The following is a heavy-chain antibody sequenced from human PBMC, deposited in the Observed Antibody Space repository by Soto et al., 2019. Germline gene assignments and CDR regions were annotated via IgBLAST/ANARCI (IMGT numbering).Heavy chain of an antibody. V-gene: IGHV1-2*02. CDR1: GYPLIAFY. D-gene: IGHD3-3*01. Sequence: QVQLVQSGTEVSKPGASVKISCKASGYPLIAFYIHWVRQAPGQGPEWMGWINPTSGDTNYAQKFQGRVTMTRDTSINTAYMELSRLTSDDTAVYFCARIDFWNGIYPYFDFWGQGTQVTVSS. CDR2: INPTSGDT. J-gene: IGHJ4*02. CDR3: ARIDFWNGIYPYFDF.